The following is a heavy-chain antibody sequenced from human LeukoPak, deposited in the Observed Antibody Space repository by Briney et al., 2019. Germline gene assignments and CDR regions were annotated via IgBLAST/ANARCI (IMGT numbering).Heavy chain of an antibody. D-gene: IGHD6-6*01. Sequence: SETLSLTCSVSGGFISSLYWSWIRQPPGKGLEWIGYIYYTGSTNYNPSLKSRVTMFVDMSKNQFSLRLSSVTAADTAVYYCARHRAYSSSSSFDYWGQGTLVTVSS. CDR2: IYYTGST. CDR1: GGFISSLY. V-gene: IGHV4-59*08. CDR3: ARHRAYSSSSSFDY. J-gene: IGHJ4*02.